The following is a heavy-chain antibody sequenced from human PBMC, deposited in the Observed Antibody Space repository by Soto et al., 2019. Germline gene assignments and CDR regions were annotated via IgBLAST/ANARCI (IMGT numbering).Heavy chain of an antibody. J-gene: IGHJ4*02. CDR2: ISGSGGST. Sequence: EVQLLESGGGLVQPGGSLRLSCAASGFTFSSYAMSWVRQAPGKGLEWVSAISGSGGSTYYADSVKGRFTISRDNSKNTLYLQMNSLRAEDTALYYCAKDGAARPDYFDYWGQGTLVTVSS. CDR1: GFTFSSYA. V-gene: IGHV3-23*01. CDR3: AKDGAARPDYFDY. D-gene: IGHD6-6*01.